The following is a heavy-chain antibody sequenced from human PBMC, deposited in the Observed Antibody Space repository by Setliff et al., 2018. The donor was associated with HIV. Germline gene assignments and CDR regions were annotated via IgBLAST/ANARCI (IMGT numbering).Heavy chain of an antibody. CDR3: ASDISPDDGYNRLHYFDY. J-gene: IGHJ4*02. CDR2: IYTSGST. Sequence: SETLSLTCTVSGGSISSGSYYWSWIRQPAGKGLEWIGRIYTSGSTNYNPSLKSRVTISVDTSKNQFSLKLSSVTAADAAMYYCASDISPDDGYNRLHYFDYWGQGTLVTVSS. CDR1: GGSISSGSYY. V-gene: IGHV4-61*02. D-gene: IGHD5-12*01.